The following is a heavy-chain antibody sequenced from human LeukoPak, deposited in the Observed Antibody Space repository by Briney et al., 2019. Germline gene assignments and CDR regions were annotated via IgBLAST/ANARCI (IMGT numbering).Heavy chain of an antibody. D-gene: IGHD3-3*01. Sequence: GASVKVSCKASGYTFTSYGISWVRQAPGQGLEWMGWISAYNGNTNYAQKLQGRVTMTTDTSTSTAYMELRSLRSDDTAVYYCYITIFGVVTVDYWGQGTLVTVSS. CDR1: GYTFTSYG. CDR2: ISAYNGNT. J-gene: IGHJ4*02. CDR3: YITIFGVVTVDY. V-gene: IGHV1-18*01.